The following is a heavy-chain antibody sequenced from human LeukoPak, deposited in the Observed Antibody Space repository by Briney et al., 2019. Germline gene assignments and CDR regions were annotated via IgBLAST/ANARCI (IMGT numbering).Heavy chain of an antibody. CDR3: ARTYCSSTSCYRYWYFDL. CDR1: GGTFSSYA. J-gene: IGHJ2*01. V-gene: IGHV1-69*04. Sequence: ASVKVSCKASGGTFSSYAISWVRQAPGQGLEWMGRIIPILGIANYAQKFQGRVTMTRDMSTSTVYMELSSLRSEDTAVYYCARTYCSSTSCYRYWYFDLWGRGTLVTVSS. CDR2: IIPILGIA. D-gene: IGHD2-2*01.